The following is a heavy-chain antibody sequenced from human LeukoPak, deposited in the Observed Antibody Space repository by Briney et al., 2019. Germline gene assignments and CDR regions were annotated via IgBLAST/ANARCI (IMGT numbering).Heavy chain of an antibody. CDR1: GYTLTELS. CDR3: ATVPRSGSYYNVFDY. V-gene: IGHV1-24*01. CDR2: FDPEDGET. J-gene: IGHJ4*02. D-gene: IGHD3-10*01. Sequence: ASVKVSCKVSGYTLTELSMHWVRQAPGRGLEWMGGFDPEDGETIYAQKFQGRVTMTEDTSTDTAYMELSSLRSEDTAVYYCATVPRSGSYYNVFDYWGQGTLVTVSS.